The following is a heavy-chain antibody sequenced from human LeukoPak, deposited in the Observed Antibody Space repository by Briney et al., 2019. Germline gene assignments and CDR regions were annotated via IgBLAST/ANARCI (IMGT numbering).Heavy chain of an antibody. V-gene: IGHV1-58*01. D-gene: IGHD3-22*01. J-gene: IGHJ4*02. CDR2: IVVGSGNT. CDR3: AADPTYYYDSSGYHS. CDR1: GFTFTSSA. Sequence: SVNVSCKASGFTFTSSAVQWVRQARGQRLEWIGWIVVGSGNTNYAQKFQERVTITRDMSTSTAYMELSSLRSEDTAVYYCAADPTYYYDSSGYHSWGQGTLVTVSS.